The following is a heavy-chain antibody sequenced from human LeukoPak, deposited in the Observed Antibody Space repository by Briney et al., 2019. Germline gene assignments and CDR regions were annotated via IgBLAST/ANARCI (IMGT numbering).Heavy chain of an antibody. V-gene: IGHV3-23*01. CDR1: GLTFSSYA. CDR2: ISGSGGRT. CDR3: AKDRGVGYCSSTSCYNWFDP. D-gene: IGHD2-2*01. J-gene: IGHJ5*02. Sequence: GGSLGLSCAASGLTFSSYAMSWVRQAPGKGLEWVSAISGSGGRTYYADSVKGRFTISRDNSKNTPYLQMNSLRAEDTAVYYCAKDRGVGYCSSTSCYNWFDPWGQGTLVTVSS.